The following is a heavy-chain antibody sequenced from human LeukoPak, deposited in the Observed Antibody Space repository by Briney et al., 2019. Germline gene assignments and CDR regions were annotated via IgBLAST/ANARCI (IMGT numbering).Heavy chain of an antibody. CDR3: AKDRRAYSSSWYRN. Sequence: GGSLRLSCAASGFTFSSYAMSWVRQAPGKGLEWVSAISGSGGSTYYADSVKGRFTISRDNSKNTLYLQMNSVRAEDTAVYYCAKDRRAYSSSWYRNWGQGTLVTVSS. J-gene: IGHJ4*02. CDR1: GFTFSSYA. D-gene: IGHD6-13*01. V-gene: IGHV3-23*01. CDR2: ISGSGGST.